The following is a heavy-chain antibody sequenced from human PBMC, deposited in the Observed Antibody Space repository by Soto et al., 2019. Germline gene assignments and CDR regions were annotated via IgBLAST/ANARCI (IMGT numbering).Heavy chain of an antibody. J-gene: IGHJ5*01. V-gene: IGHV1-8*01. D-gene: IGHD7-27*01. CDR2: MSPKTANT. CDR1: GYTFTSYD. CDR3: TGGPPNWGFDS. Sequence: ASVKVSCKASGYTFTSYDINWVRQTAGQGLEWMGWMSPKTANTGYAQKFQGRVTMTRSTSISTAYMELSSLTSEDTAVYYCTGGPPNWGFDSWGQGTPVTVPQ.